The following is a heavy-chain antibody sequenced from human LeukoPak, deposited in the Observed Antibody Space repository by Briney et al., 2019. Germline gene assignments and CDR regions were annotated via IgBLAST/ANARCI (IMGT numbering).Heavy chain of an antibody. J-gene: IGHJ3*02. Sequence: GGSLRLSCAASGFTFSSYAMSWVRQAPGKGLEWASAISGSTGNTYYADSVKGRFTISRDNSKNTVYLQMNSLRAEDTAVYYCAKDPPYYYDSSGYGGGAFDIWGQGTMVTVSS. CDR1: GFTFSSYA. CDR3: AKDPPYYYDSSGYGGGAFDI. D-gene: IGHD3-22*01. CDR2: ISGSTGNT. V-gene: IGHV3-23*01.